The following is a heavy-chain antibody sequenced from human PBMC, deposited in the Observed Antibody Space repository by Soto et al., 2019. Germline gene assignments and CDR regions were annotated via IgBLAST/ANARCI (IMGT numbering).Heavy chain of an antibody. CDR1: GTSVRHFY. J-gene: IGHJ2*01. CDR3: VRDRADFSSTYYHYFSV. Sequence: QVQLQASGPGLVKPSQTLSLTCKVSGTSVRHFYWSWIRQSAGKGLEWIGRIYSTGTTNFNPSLKSRLTMSMDMSKNQVALNLTSVTAADTAVYYCVRDRADFSSTYYHYFSVWGRGTLVTVSS. D-gene: IGHD6-13*01. V-gene: IGHV4-4*07. CDR2: IYSTGTT.